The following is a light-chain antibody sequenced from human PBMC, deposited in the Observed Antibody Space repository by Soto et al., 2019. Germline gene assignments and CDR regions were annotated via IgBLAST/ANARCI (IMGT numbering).Light chain of an antibody. CDR1: SSDVGAYNY. Sequence: QSALTQPASVSGSPGQSITISCTGTSSDVGAYNYVSWYQQHPAKNPKLMIYHVSNRPSGVSDRFSGSKSGNTASLTISGLQAEDEADYYCYSYTTSSTYVFGTGTKLTVL. CDR2: HVS. V-gene: IGLV2-14*01. CDR3: YSYTTSSTYV. J-gene: IGLJ1*01.